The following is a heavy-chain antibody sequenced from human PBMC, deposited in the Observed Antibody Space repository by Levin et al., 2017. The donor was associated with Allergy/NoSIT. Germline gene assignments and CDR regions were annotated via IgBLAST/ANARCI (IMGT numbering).Heavy chain of an antibody. CDR2: IKSKTDGGTT. CDR3: TTVSDSSGCDY. Sequence: LSLTCAASGFTFSNAWMSWVRQAPGKGLEWVGRIKSKTDGGTTDYAAPVKGRFTISRDDSKNTLYLQMNSLRTEDTAVYYCTTVSDSSGCDYWGQGTLVTVSS. CDR1: GFTFSNAW. D-gene: IGHD3-22*01. V-gene: IGHV3-15*01. J-gene: IGHJ4*02.